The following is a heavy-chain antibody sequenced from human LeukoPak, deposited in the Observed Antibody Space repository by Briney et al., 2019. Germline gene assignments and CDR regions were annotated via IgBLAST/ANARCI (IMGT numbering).Heavy chain of an antibody. Sequence: PGGSLRLSCAASGFKFSDHYIDWVRQAPGKGLEWVGRSRNKASSYTTEYAASVEGRFTISRDVSESSLYLQMNSLRTEDTAVYYCARGDLWLGHWGQGSLVTVSS. CDR2: SRNKASSYTT. V-gene: IGHV3-72*01. D-gene: IGHD3-10*01. CDR3: ARGDLWLGH. CDR1: GFKFSDHY. J-gene: IGHJ4*02.